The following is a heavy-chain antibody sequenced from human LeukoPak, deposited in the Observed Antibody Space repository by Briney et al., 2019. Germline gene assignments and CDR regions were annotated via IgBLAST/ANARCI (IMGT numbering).Heavy chain of an antibody. V-gene: IGHV3-23*01. CDR1: GFTFSSYA. CDR2: LCGSGGST. CDR3: AKETYSSGWYPYFDY. D-gene: IGHD6-19*01. Sequence: PGGSLRLSCVASGFTFSSYAMSWVRQAPGKGLQRVSGLCGSGGSTYYADSVKGRFTISRDNSKNTLFLQMNSLRAEDTAVYYCAKETYSSGWYPYFDYWGQGTLVTVSS. J-gene: IGHJ4*02.